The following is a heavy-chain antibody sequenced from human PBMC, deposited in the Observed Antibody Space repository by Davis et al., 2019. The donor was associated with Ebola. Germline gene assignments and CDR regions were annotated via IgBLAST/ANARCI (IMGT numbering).Heavy chain of an antibody. CDR3: AKSRGGSSYSSVDY. CDR1: GFTFSSYA. V-gene: IGHV3-23*01. Sequence: GGSLRLSCAASGFTFSSYAMNWVRQAPGKGLEWVSAISSSGGTTYYVGSVKGRFTISRDDSKNTLYLQMNSLRAEDTALYYCAKSRGGSSYSSVDYWGQGTLATVSS. CDR2: ISSSGGTT. D-gene: IGHD2-15*01. J-gene: IGHJ4*02.